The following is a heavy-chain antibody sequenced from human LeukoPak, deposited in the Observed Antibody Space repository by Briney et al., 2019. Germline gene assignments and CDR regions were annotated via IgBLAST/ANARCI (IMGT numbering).Heavy chain of an antibody. V-gene: IGHV6-1*01. J-gene: IGHJ4*02. CDR2: TYYRSKWYY. CDR1: GESVSSTGAS. Sequence: SQTLSLTCAISGESVSSTGASWNWIGQSPSRGLEWLGRTYYRSKWYYEYALSVQSRIIVAPDTSKNQFSLQLDSVTPEGTAVYYCVRGNYNFDYWGQGSLVTVSS. CDR3: VRGNYNFDY. D-gene: IGHD5-24*01.